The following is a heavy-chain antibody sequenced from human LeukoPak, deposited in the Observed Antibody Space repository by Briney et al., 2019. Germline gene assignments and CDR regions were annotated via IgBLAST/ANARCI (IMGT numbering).Heavy chain of an antibody. CDR3: ARGVRYYDSSGYWYFDY. V-gene: IGHV1-8*02. CDR2: MNPNSGNT. J-gene: IGHJ4*02. Sequence: ASVKVSCKASGGTFSSYDISWVRQAPGQGLEWMGWMNPNSGNTGYAQKFQGRVTMTRNTSISTAYMELSSLRSEDTAVYYCARGVRYYDSSGYWYFDYWGQGTLVTVSS. D-gene: IGHD3-22*01. CDR1: GGTFSSYD.